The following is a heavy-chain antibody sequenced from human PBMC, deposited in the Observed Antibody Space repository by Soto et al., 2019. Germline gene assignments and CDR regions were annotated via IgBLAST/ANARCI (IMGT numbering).Heavy chain of an antibody. J-gene: IGHJ6*02. CDR3: ARRWCPKVRWLALGDYYGMDV. CDR1: GYTFTSYG. D-gene: IGHD2-8*02. CDR2: ISAYNGNT. V-gene: IGHV1-18*01. Sequence: QVQLVQSGAEVKKPGASVKVSCKASGYTFTSYGISWVRQAPGQGLEWMGWISAYNGNTNYAQKLQGRVTMTTDTSTSTAYMELRSLRSGDTAVYYCARRWCPKVRWLALGDYYGMDVWGQGTTVTVSS.